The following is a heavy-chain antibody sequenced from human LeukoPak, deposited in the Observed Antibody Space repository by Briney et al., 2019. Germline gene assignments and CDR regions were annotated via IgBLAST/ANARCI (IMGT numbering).Heavy chain of an antibody. V-gene: IGHV6-1*01. Sequence: SQTLSLTCAISGDSVSSNSVAWNWIRQSPSRGLEWLGGAYYRSMWYNDYAVSVQSRITINPDTSNNQFSLHLNSVTPEDTAVYYCARSIVYYDSSGYSIDYWGQGTLVTVSS. D-gene: IGHD3-22*01. J-gene: IGHJ4*02. CDR2: AYYRSMWYN. CDR3: ARSIVYYDSSGYSIDY. CDR1: GDSVSSNSVA.